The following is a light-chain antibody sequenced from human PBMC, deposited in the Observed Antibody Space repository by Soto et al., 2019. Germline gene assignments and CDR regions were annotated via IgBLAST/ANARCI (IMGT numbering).Light chain of an antibody. CDR1: SSDVGGYNY. J-gene: IGLJ2*01. V-gene: IGLV2-11*01. CDR2: DVS. CDR3: CSYAGSYPHVV. Sequence: QSALTQPRSVSGSPGQSVTISCTGTSSDVGGYNYVSWYQQHPGKVPKLMIYDVSKRPSGVPDRFSGSKSGNTASLTISGLQAEDEADYYCCSYAGSYPHVVFGGGTKLTVL.